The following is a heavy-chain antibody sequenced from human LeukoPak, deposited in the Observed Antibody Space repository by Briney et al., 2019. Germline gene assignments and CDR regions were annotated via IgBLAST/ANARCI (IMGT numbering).Heavy chain of an antibody. D-gene: IGHD2-2*02. V-gene: IGHV3-48*03. CDR3: ARVLPYCSSTSCYRYYYYYGMDV. Sequence: GGSLRLSCAASGFTFSSYEMNWVRQAPGKGLEWVSYISSSGSTIYYADSVKGRFTISRDNAKNSLYLQMNSLRAEDTAVYYCARVLPYCSSTSCYRYYYYYGMDVWSKGTTVTVSS. J-gene: IGHJ6*04. CDR1: GFTFSSYE. CDR2: ISSSGSTI.